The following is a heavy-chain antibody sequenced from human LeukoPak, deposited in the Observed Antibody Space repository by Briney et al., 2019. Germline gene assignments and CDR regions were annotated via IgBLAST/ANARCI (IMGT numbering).Heavy chain of an antibody. CDR3: ATDTAIGYYFDY. CDR1: GYTLTELS. J-gene: IGHJ4*02. D-gene: IGHD5-18*01. CDR2: FDPEDGET. Sequence: ASVKVSCKASGYTLTELSMHWVRQAPGKGLEWMGGFDPEDGETIYAQKFQGRVTMTEDTSTDTAYMELSSLRSEDTAVYYCATDTAIGYYFDYWGQGTLVTVSS. V-gene: IGHV1-24*01.